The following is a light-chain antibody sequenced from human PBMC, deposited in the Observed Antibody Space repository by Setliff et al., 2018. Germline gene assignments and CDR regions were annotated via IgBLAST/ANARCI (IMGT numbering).Light chain of an antibody. Sequence: EIVLTQSPGTLSLSPGERATLSCRASQSISSSYLAWYQQKPGQAPRLLIYGASRRATGMPDRFSGSGSGTDFTLTISRLEPEDFAVYYCQQYGSSWTFGQGTKVDIK. CDR3: QQYGSSWT. CDR1: QSISSSY. J-gene: IGKJ1*01. CDR2: GAS. V-gene: IGKV3-20*01.